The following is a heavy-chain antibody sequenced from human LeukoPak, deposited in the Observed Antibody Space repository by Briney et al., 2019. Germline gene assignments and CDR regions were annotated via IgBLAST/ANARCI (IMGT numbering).Heavy chain of an antibody. CDR1: GFTFSSYA. J-gene: IGHJ6*02. CDR3: ARDQKYGDYYYYYGMDV. D-gene: IGHD4-17*01. CDR2: ISYDGSNK. V-gene: IGHV3-30-3*01. Sequence: GRSLRLSCAASGFTFSSYAMHWVRQAPGKGLEWVAVISYDGSNKYYADSVKGRFTISRDNSKNTLYLQMNSLRAEDTAVYYCARDQKYGDYYYYYGMDVWGQGTTVTVSS.